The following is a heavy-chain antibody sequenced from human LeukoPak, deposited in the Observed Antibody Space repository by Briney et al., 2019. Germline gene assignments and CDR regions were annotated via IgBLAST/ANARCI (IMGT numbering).Heavy chain of an antibody. J-gene: IGHJ4*02. Sequence: GGSLRLSCAASGFTFSSYGMHWVRQAPGKGLEWVAVIWYDGSNKYYADSVKGRFTISRDNSKNTLYLQMNSLRAEDTAVYYCARAYDYGDPGFDYWGQGTLVTVSS. CDR2: IWYDGSNK. D-gene: IGHD4-17*01. CDR3: ARAYDYGDPGFDY. CDR1: GFTFSSYG. V-gene: IGHV3-33*08.